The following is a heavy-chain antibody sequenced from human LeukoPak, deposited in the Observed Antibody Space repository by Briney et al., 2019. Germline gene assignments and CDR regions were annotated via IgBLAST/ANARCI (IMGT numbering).Heavy chain of an antibody. CDR2: IAADGGVK. CDR1: GFTFHDHG. V-gene: IGHV3-30*03. CDR3: AREATWGQWYFDL. Sequence: HPGISLRLSCAASGFTFHDHGMDWVRQAPGKGLEWVAVIAADGGVKQYADFVKGRFSLSRDNSKNTLFLQMSGLTVEDTAVYYCAREATWGQWYFDLWGQGAPVTVSS. J-gene: IGHJ4*02. D-gene: IGHD6-19*01.